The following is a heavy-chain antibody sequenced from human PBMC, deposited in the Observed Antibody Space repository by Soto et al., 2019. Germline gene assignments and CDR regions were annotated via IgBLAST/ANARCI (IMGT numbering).Heavy chain of an antibody. J-gene: IGHJ4*02. V-gene: IGHV4-59*01. Sequence: ETLSLTCTVSGGSISSYYWSWIRQPPGKGLEWIGYIYYSGSTNYNPSLKSRVTISVDTSKNQFSLKLSSVTAADTAVYYCARDPDFDYWGQGTLVTVSS. CDR2: IYYSGST. CDR3: ARDPDFDY. CDR1: GGSISSYY.